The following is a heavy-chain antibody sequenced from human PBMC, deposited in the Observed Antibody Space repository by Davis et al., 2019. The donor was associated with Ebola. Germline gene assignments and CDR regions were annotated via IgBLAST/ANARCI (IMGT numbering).Heavy chain of an antibody. V-gene: IGHV3-9*01. Sequence: GGSLRLSCAASGFTFDDYAMHWVRQAPGKGLEWVSGIIWNSGSIGYADSVKGRFTISRDNAKNSLYLQMNSLRAEDTALYYCAKHISSWYLGEFDYWGQGTLVTVSS. CDR2: IIWNSGSI. J-gene: IGHJ4*02. CDR3: AKHISSWYLGEFDY. CDR1: GFTFDDYA. D-gene: IGHD6-13*01.